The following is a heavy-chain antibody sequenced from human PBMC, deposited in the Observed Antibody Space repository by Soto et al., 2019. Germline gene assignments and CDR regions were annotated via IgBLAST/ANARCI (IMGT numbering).Heavy chain of an antibody. J-gene: IGHJ4*02. V-gene: IGHV3-33*01. CDR1: GFTFSTYG. CDR2: IWYDGSNK. D-gene: IGHD5-18*01. Sequence: QVQVVESGGGVVQPGKSLRLSCAASGFTFSTYGMHWVRQAPGKGLEWVAVIWYDGSNKYHGDSLKGRFTISRDNSKNTLYLQINNLRAEDTAVYYCGREGALRYTAVVDSWGQGTLVTVSS. CDR3: GREGALRYTAVVDS.